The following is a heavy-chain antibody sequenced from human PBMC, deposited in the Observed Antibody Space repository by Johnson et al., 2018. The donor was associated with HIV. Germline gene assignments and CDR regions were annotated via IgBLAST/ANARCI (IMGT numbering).Heavy chain of an antibody. D-gene: IGHD6-13*01. V-gene: IGHV3-9*01. CDR3: AKDEARYIAAAWRADGDAFDI. CDR2: ISWNSGSI. Sequence: VQLVESGGGLVQPGRSLRLSCAASGFTFDDYAMHWVRQAPGKGLEWVSGISWNSGSIGYADSVKGRFTISRDNAKNSLFLQRNSLRAEDTALYYCAKDEARYIAAAWRADGDAFDIWGQGTMVTVSS. J-gene: IGHJ3*02. CDR1: GFTFDDYA.